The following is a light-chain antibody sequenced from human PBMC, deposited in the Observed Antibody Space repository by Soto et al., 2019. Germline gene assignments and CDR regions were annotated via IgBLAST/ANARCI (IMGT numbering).Light chain of an antibody. Sequence: QLVLTQPASVSGSPGQSITISCTGTSSDVGGYNYVSWYQQHPGKAPKLMIYEVSNRPSGVSNRFSGSKSGNTASLTISGLQAEDEADYYCSSYTSSNTVVFGGGTKVTVL. CDR3: SSYTSSNTVV. CDR1: SSDVGGYNY. J-gene: IGLJ2*01. V-gene: IGLV2-14*01. CDR2: EVS.